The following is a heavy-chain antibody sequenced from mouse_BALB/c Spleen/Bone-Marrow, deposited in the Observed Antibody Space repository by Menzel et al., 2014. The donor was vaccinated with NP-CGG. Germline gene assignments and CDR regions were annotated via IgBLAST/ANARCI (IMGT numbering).Heavy chain of an antibody. CDR1: GFSLTSYG. Sequence: VKLVESGPGLVAPSQSLSITCTVSGFSLTSYGVHWVRQPPGKGLEWLGVIWAGGSTNCNSALMSRLSISKDNSKSQVFLKMNSLQTDDTAMYYCARDRYGNYFYYAMDYWGQGTSVTVSS. V-gene: IGHV2-9*02. CDR3: ARDRYGNYFYYAMDY. J-gene: IGHJ4*01. D-gene: IGHD2-10*02. CDR2: IWAGGST.